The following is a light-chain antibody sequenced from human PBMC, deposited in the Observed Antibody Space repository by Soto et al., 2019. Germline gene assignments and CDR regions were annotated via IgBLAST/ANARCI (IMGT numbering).Light chain of an antibody. J-gene: IGKJ1*01. Sequence: EIVLTQSPGTLSLSPGERVTLSCRASQNVRSNYLAWYQQKPGQAPRLLIYDASNRATGIPARFSGSGSGTDFTLTISSLEPEDFAVYYCQQRSNWWTFGQGTKVEIK. CDR1: QNVRSNY. V-gene: IGKV3-11*01. CDR2: DAS. CDR3: QQRSNWWT.